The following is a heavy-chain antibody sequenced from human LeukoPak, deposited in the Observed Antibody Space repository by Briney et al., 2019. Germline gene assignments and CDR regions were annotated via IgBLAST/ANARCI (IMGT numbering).Heavy chain of an antibody. Sequence: GRSLRLSCAASGFTFSSYEMNWVRQAPGKGLEWVSYISSSGSTIYYADSVKGRFTISRDNAKNSLYLQMNSLRAEDTAVYYCARDRRYYYGSGSYYNGVYYYGMDVWGKGTTVTVTS. D-gene: IGHD3-10*01. CDR3: ARDRRYYYGSGSYYNGVYYYGMDV. CDR1: GFTFSSYE. CDR2: ISSSGSTI. J-gene: IGHJ6*04. V-gene: IGHV3-48*03.